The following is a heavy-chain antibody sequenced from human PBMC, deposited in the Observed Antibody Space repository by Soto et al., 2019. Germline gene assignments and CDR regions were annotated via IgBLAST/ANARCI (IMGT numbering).Heavy chain of an antibody. Sequence: GGSLRLSCAAPGFTFSRYNMNWVRQAPGKGLEWVSSISISSTYIYYADSVKGRFTISRDNAKNSLYLQMNSLRAEDTAVYYCARAGGSGFDWDPVFDFWGQGTLVTVSS. CDR3: ARAGGSGFDWDPVFDF. CDR2: ISISSTYI. CDR1: GFTFSRYN. V-gene: IGHV3-21*01. J-gene: IGHJ4*02. D-gene: IGHD5-12*01.